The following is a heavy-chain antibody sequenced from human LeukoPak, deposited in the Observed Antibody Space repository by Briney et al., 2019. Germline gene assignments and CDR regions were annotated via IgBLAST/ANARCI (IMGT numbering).Heavy chain of an antibody. CDR2: INQDGSER. Sequence: GGSLRLSCAASGFTFTKYWMTWVRQDPGKGLEWVANINQDGSERFYVDSVKGRFIISRDNAKNSLYLQMNSLGAEDTAVYYCARGLDCRSTSCYLDTWGQGTLVTVSS. D-gene: IGHD2-2*01. CDR3: ARGLDCRSTSCYLDT. V-gene: IGHV3-7*01. CDR1: GFTFTKYW. J-gene: IGHJ4*02.